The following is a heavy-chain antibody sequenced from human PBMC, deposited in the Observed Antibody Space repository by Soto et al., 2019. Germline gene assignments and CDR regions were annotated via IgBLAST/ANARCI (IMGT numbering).Heavy chain of an antibody. CDR2: ISSNGGST. J-gene: IGHJ6*02. CDR1: GFTFSSYA. CDR3: VKDQIAARTYYYYGMDV. V-gene: IGHV3-64D*08. Sequence: PGWSLRLSCSASGFTFSSYAMHWVRQAPGKGLEYVSAISSNGGSTYYADSVKGRFTISRDNSKDTLYLQMSSLRAEDTAVYYCVKDQIAARTYYYYGMDVWGQGTTVTVSS. D-gene: IGHD6-6*01.